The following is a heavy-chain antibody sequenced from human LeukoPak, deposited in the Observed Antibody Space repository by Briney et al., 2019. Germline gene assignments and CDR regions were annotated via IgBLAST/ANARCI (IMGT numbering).Heavy chain of an antibody. CDR2: IGGRDSNT. D-gene: IGHD4-17*01. J-gene: IGHJ4*02. V-gene: IGHV3-23*01. Sequence: PGGSLRLSCAASGFTSSIYVMSWVRQSPGKGLEWVSTIGGRDSNTYYADSVKGRFTISRDNSKNTLYLQMNSLRVEDTAIYYCAKDLRGTVTSGFWGQGTLVTVSS. CDR3: AKDLRGTVTSGF. CDR1: GFTSSIYV.